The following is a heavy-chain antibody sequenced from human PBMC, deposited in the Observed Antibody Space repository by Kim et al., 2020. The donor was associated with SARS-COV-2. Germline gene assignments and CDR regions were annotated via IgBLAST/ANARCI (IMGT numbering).Heavy chain of an antibody. CDR1: GFTFSSYA. Sequence: GGSLRLSCAASGFTFSSYAMHWVRQAPGKGLEWVAVISYDGSNKYYADSVKGRFTISRDNSKNTLYLQMNSLRAEDTAVYYCARDKKVATFPLDYWGQGTLVTVSS. V-gene: IGHV3-30-3*01. J-gene: IGHJ4*02. CDR2: ISYDGSNK. D-gene: IGHD5-12*01. CDR3: ARDKKVATFPLDY.